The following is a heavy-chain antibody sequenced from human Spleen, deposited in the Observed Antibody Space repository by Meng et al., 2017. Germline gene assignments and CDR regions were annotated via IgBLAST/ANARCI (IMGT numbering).Heavy chain of an antibody. V-gene: IGHV5-51*01. J-gene: IGHJ4*02. CDR2: IYPGDSDT. CDR1: EYIFGSYW. D-gene: IGHD3-9*01. Sequence: GESLKISCKGYEYIFGSYWIGWVRQMPGKGLEWMGIIYPGDSDTRYSPSFQGQVTISADKSISTAYLQWSSLKASDTAMYYCARRYYDILTGFWYYFDFWGQGTLVTVSS. CDR3: ARRYYDILTGFWYYFDF.